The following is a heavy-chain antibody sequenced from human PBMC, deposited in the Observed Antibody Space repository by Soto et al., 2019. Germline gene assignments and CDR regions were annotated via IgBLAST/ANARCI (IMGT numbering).Heavy chain of an antibody. Sequence: EVQLLESGGGLVQPGGSLRLSCAASGFTFSSYAMSWVRQAPGKGLEWVSAISGSGGSTYYADSVKGRFTISRDNSNNTLYLQMNSLRAEDTAVYYCAKYEFAVVVVASDYWGQGTLVTVSS. J-gene: IGHJ4*02. CDR3: AKYEFAVVVVASDY. D-gene: IGHD2-15*01. CDR2: ISGSGGST. CDR1: GFTFSSYA. V-gene: IGHV3-23*01.